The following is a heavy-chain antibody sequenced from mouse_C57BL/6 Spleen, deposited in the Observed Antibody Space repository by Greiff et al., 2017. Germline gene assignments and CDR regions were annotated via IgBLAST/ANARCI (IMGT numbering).Heavy chain of an antibody. CDR2: IDPNSGGT. D-gene: IGHD1-1*01. CDR3: ARDYYGSSRYAMDD. V-gene: IGHV1-72*01. J-gene: IGHJ4*01. Sequence: QVHVKQPGAELVKPGASVKLSCKASGYTFTSYWMHWVKQRPGRGLEWIGSIDPNSGGTKYNEKFKGKATLTVDKPSSTAYMHLSSLTSEDAAIYCVARDYYGSSRYAMDDWAQGTSVTVSS. CDR1: GYTFTSYW.